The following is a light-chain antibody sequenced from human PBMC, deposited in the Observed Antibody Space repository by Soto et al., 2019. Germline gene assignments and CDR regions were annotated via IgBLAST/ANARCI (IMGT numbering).Light chain of an antibody. Sequence: QSALTQPASVSGSPGQSIAISCTGTSSDVGAYDSVCWYQQHPGKAPKLIIFGVSNRPSGVSNRFSGHKSGNTASLTISGLQADDEADYYCSSYTGDSSYVFGTATKVTV. CDR3: SSYTGDSSYV. CDR1: SSDVGAYDS. V-gene: IGLV2-14*03. CDR2: GVS. J-gene: IGLJ1*01.